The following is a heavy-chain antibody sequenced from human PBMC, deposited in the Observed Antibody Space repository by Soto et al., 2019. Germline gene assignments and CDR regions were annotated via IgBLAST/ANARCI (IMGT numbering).Heavy chain of an antibody. Sequence: GGSLRLSCAASGFIFTNHAMNWVRQAPGKGLEWVSVIGGRGNSAYYADSVQGRFTISRDNSKNTLSLQMSSLTADDTAIYYCVREGRGSFDFWGRGTMVT. CDR2: IGGRGNSA. D-gene: IGHD5-12*01. CDR1: GFIFTNHA. J-gene: IGHJ3*01. V-gene: IGHV3-23*01. CDR3: VREGRGSFDF.